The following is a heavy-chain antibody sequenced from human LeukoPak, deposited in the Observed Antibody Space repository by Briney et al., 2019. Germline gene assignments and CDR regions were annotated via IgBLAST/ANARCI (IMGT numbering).Heavy chain of an antibody. CDR3: AREYSWSGRDI. V-gene: IGHV3-7*05. D-gene: IGHD1-14*01. CDR1: AFTFSHKY. Sequence: GGSLRLSCVGSAFTFSHKYMSWVRQAPGKGLEWVANINQDRSDKNYVDSVKGRFTISRDNPKNSLYLQMNSLKVEDTAVYYCAREYSWSGRDIWGQGTLLTVSS. J-gene: IGHJ1*01. CDR2: INQDRSDK.